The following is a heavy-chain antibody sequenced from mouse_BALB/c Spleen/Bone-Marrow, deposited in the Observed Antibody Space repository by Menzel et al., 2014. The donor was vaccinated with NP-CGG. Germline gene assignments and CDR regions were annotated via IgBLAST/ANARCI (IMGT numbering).Heavy chain of an antibody. CDR2: IYPGDGDT. CDR3: ARSDGYRAMDY. J-gene: IGHJ4*01. Sequence: AQLQQSGPELVKPGASVKISCKASGYAFSTSWMNWVKQRPGQGLEWIGRIYPGDGDTNYNGKFKGKATLTADKSPSTAYMQLSSLTSVDSAVYFCARSDGYRAMDYWGQGTSVTVSS. D-gene: IGHD2-3*01. CDR1: GYAFSTSW. V-gene: IGHV1-82*01.